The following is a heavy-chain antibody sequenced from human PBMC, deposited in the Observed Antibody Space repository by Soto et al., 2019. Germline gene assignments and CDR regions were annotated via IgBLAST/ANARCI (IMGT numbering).Heavy chain of an antibody. CDR1: GFTFSIST. Sequence: EVQLVESGGGLVKSGGSLTLSCAASGFTFSISTMIWVRQAPGKRLEWVSSISSGSTYFYYADSVKGRFSISRDNAKRSLFLQMNSLRVEDTAVYYCARGDGTGLHSSGWSPRFWGQGTLVNVSS. D-gene: IGHD6-13*01. CDR3: ARGDGTGLHSSGWSPRF. CDR2: ISSGSTYF. J-gene: IGHJ4*02. V-gene: IGHV3-21*01.